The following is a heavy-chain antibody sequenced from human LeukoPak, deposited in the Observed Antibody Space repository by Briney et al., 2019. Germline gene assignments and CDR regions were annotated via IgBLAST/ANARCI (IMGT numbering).Heavy chain of an antibody. J-gene: IGHJ5*02. CDR2: ISSSSSYI. CDR3: AKAGGGAAAANNWFDP. D-gene: IGHD6-13*01. CDR1: GFTFSSYS. V-gene: IGHV3-21*01. Sequence: GGSLRLSCAASGFTFSSYSMNWVRQAPGKGLEWVSSISSSSSYIYYADSVKGRFTISRDNAKNSLYLQMNSLRAEDTAVYYCAKAGGGAAAANNWFDPWGQGTLVTVSS.